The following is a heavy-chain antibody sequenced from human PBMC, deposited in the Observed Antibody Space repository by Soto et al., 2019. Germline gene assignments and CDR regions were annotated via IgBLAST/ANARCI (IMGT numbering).Heavy chain of an antibody. V-gene: IGHV4-59*01. CDR2: IYYSGST. D-gene: IGHD1-26*01. CDR1: GGSISSYY. Sequence: LSLTCTVSGGSISSYYWSWIRQPPGKGLEWIGYIYYSGSTNYNPSLKSRVTISVDTSKNQFSLKLSSVTAADTAVYYCARGQWESGLSRFFDYWGQGNLVTVSS. CDR3: ARGQWESGLSRFFDY. J-gene: IGHJ4*02.